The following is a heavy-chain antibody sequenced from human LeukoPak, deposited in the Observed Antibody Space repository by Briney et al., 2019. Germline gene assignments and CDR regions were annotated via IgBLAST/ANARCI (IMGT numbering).Heavy chain of an antibody. Sequence: PGRSLRLSCAASGFTFSSYGMHWVRQAPGKGLEWVAVISYDGSNKYYADSVKGRFTISRDNSKNTLYLQMNSLRAEDTAVYYCAKDSVLRYFDWSTHFDYWGQGTLVTVSS. D-gene: IGHD3-9*01. CDR2: ISYDGSNK. CDR1: GFTFSSYG. CDR3: AKDSVLRYFDWSTHFDY. V-gene: IGHV3-30*18. J-gene: IGHJ4*02.